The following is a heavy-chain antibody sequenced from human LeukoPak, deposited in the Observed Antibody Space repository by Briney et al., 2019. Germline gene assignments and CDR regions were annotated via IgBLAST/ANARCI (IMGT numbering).Heavy chain of an antibody. V-gene: IGHV3-30*04. CDR1: GFTFSNFA. J-gene: IGHJ6*02. CDR3: TRDDVLSGYVPYYYAMDV. D-gene: IGHD5-12*01. Sequence: PGGSLRLSCVASGFTFSNFALHWVRQAPGKGLEWVAVISSDGSNKFYADSVKGRFTISRDNPVDTVFLQMNSLRAGDTAVYYCTRDDVLSGYVPYYYAMDVWGQGTTVTVSS. CDR2: ISSDGSNK.